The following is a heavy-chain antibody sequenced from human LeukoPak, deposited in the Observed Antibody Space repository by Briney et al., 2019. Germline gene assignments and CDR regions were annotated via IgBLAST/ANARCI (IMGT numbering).Heavy chain of an antibody. D-gene: IGHD3-22*01. CDR2: IVVGSGNT. J-gene: IGHJ3*02. V-gene: IGHV1-58*01. CDR3: AAPMYDSHAFDI. CDR1: GLTFTSSA. Sequence: SVKVSCKASGLTFTSSAVQWVRQARGQRLEWIGWIVVGSGNTNYAQKFQERVTITRDMSTSTAYMELSSLRSEDTAVYYCAAPMYDSHAFDIWGQGTMVTVSS.